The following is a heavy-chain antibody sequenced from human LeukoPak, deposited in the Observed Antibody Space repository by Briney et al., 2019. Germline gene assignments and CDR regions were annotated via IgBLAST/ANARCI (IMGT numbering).Heavy chain of an antibody. V-gene: IGHV1-2*02. D-gene: IGHD6-19*01. Sequence: ASVKVSCKASGYTFTGYYMHWVRQAPGRGLEWMGWINPNSGGTNYAQKFQGRVTMTRDTSISTAYMELSRLRSDDTAVYYCARVKLPIAVAGTRRGRWFDPWGQGTLVTVSS. J-gene: IGHJ5*02. CDR2: INPNSGGT. CDR1: GYTFTGYY. CDR3: ARVKLPIAVAGTRRGRWFDP.